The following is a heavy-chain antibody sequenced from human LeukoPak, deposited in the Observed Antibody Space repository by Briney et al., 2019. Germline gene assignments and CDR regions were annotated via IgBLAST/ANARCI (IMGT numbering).Heavy chain of an antibody. CDR1: GYTFTGYY. CDR2: INANSGGT. J-gene: IGHJ4*02. Sequence: SVKVSRKASGYTFTGYYMHWVRQAPRQGLEWMGWINANSGGTNYAQKFQGRVTMTRDTSISTAYMELSRVRSDDTAVYYCASGYSRGWYYFDYWGQGTLVTVSS. CDR3: ASGYSRGWYYFDY. D-gene: IGHD6-19*01. V-gene: IGHV1-2*02.